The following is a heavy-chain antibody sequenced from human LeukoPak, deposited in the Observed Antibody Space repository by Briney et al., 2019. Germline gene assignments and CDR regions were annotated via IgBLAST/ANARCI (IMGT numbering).Heavy chain of an antibody. V-gene: IGHV4-61*08. CDR2: IYYSGST. J-gene: IGHJ4*02. CDR3: ARVGGSSGWYYYNINYFDY. Sequence: SETLSLTCTVSSGSVSSGGYYWSWIRQPPGKGLEWIGYIYYSGSTNYNPSLKSRVTISVDTSKNQFSLKLSSVTAADTAVYYCARVGGSSGWYYYNINYFDYWGQGTLVTVSS. D-gene: IGHD6-19*01. CDR1: SGSVSSGGYY.